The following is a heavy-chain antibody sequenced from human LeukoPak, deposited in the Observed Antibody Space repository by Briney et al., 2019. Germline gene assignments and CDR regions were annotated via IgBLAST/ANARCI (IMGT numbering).Heavy chain of an antibody. CDR2: ISSSSSYI. D-gene: IGHD2-21*02. V-gene: IGHV3-21*01. CDR3: ARDSLTAGAFDI. J-gene: IGHJ3*02. Sequence: GGSLRLSCAASGFTFSSYSMNWVRQAPGKGLEGVSSISSSSSYIYYADSVKGGFTISRDNAKNSLYLQMNSLRAEDTAVYYCARDSLTAGAFDIWGQGTMVTVSS. CDR1: GFTFSSYS.